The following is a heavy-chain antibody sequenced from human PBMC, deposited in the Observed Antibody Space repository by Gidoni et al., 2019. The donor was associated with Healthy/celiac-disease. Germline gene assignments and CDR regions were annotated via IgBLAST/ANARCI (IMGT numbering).Heavy chain of an antibody. J-gene: IGHJ3*02. CDR3: ARDTVTTGVAFDI. V-gene: IGHV1-18*01. CDR1: GYTITSYG. Sequence: VQLLQSGAAVTKAGASVQLSCTASGYTITSYGIRWVRQAPGQGLEWMGWISAYNGNTNDAQKLQGRVTMTTDTSTSTAYMELRSLRSDDTAVYYCARDTVTTGVAFDIWGQVTMVTVSS. CDR2: ISAYNGNT. D-gene: IGHD4-4*01.